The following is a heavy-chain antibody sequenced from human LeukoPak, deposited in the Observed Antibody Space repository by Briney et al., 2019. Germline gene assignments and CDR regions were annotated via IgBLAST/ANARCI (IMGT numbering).Heavy chain of an antibody. V-gene: IGHV3-7*01. CDR1: GFTFSSYW. J-gene: IGHJ3*02. D-gene: IGHD2-21*01. Sequence: GGSLRLSCAASGFTFSSYWMSWVRQAPGKGLEWVANIKQDGSEKYYVDSVKGRFTISRDNSKNTMYLQMNSLRAEDTAVYYCAKDGGEGDAFDIWGQGTMVTVSS. CDR2: IKQDGSEK. CDR3: AKDGGEGDAFDI.